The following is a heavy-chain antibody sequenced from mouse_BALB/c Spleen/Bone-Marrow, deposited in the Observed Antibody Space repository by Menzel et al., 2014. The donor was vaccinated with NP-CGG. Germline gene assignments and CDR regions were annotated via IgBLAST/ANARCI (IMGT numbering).Heavy chain of an antibody. J-gene: IGHJ3*01. CDR1: GYTFXSYW. D-gene: IGHD2-14*01. CDR3: ARRGYDGAY. V-gene: IGHV1-9*01. Sequence: QVQLQQSGAELMKPGASVKISCKATGYTFXSYWIEWVKQRPGHGLEWIGEILPGSGSTNYNEKFKGKATFTADTSSNTAYMQLSSLTSEDSAVYYCARRGYDGAYWGQGTLVTVSA. CDR2: ILPGSGST.